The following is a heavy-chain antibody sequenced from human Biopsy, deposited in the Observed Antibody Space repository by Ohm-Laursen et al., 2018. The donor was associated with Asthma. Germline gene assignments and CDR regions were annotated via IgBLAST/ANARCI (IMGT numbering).Heavy chain of an antibody. CDR2: ISFDGTNR. V-gene: IGHV3-30*18. J-gene: IGHJ4*02. Sequence: SLRLSCVASGFSFSNYGMHWVRQAPGKGLDWVAVISFDGTNRNYTDSVKGRFTISRDNSRNTLHLEMNSLRAEDTAVYYYAKEVFPGWELRRGPENWGQGTLVTVSS. D-gene: IGHD1-26*01. CDR3: AKEVFPGWELRRGPEN. CDR1: GFSFSNYG.